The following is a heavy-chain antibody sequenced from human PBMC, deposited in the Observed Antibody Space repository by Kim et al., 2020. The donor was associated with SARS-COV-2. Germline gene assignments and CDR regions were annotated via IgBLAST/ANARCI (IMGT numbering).Heavy chain of an antibody. Sequence: GGSLRLSCAASGFTFSSYSMNWVRQAPGKGLEWVSSISSSSSYIYYADSVKGRFTISRDNAKNSLYLQMNSLRAEDTAVYYCARATGYSSGWYSDYYYYYGMDVWGQGTTVTVSS. V-gene: IGHV3-21*01. J-gene: IGHJ6*02. D-gene: IGHD6-19*01. CDR2: ISSSSSYI. CDR1: GFTFSSYS. CDR3: ARATGYSSGWYSDYYYYYGMDV.